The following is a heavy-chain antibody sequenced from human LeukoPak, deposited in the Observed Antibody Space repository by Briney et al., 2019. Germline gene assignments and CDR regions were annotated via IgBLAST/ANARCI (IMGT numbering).Heavy chain of an antibody. CDR2: INPNTGGT. CDR3: ARAGRFDSGHAWFDP. V-gene: IGHV1-2*02. CDR1: GYTFTAYY. D-gene: IGHD5-12*01. J-gene: IGHJ5*02. Sequence: ASVKVSCKASGYTFTAYYIHWVRQAPGQGPEWLGWINPNTGGTNYAQRFQGRVTMTRDTSISTAYMELSRLKSDDTAVYYCARAGRFDSGHAWFDPWGQGTLVTVS.